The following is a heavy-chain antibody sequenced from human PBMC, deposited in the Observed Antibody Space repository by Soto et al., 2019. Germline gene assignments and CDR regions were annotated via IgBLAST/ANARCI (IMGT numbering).Heavy chain of an antibody. J-gene: IGHJ5*02. CDR2: INAGNGNT. CDR3: ARDLQLERYNWFGP. D-gene: IGHD1-1*01. V-gene: IGHV1-3*01. CDR1: GYTFTSYA. Sequence: ASVKVSCKASGYTFTSYAMHWVRQAPGQRLEWMGWINAGNGNTKYSQKFQGRVTITRDTSASTAYMELSSLRSEDTAVYYCARDLQLERYNWFGPCGQRTLVTVSS.